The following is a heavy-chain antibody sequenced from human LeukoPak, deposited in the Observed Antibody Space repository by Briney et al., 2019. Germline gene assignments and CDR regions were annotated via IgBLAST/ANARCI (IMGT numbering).Heavy chain of an antibody. CDR1: GASVSSGTYF. J-gene: IGHJ4*02. CDR3: ARDRHAYSGTDY. CDR2: ISNSGST. V-gene: IGHV4-61*01. Sequence: MASETLSLTCTVPGASVSSGTYFWSWIRQPPGKGLEWVGYISNSGSTNYNPSLKSRVTISADTSKNQFSLKLSSVTAADTAVYYCARDRHAYSGTDYWGQGTLVTVSS. D-gene: IGHD1-26*01.